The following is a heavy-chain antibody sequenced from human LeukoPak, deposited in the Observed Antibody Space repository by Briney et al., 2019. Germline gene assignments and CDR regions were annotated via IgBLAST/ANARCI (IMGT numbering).Heavy chain of an antibody. CDR3: ARDRCSGGSCYYYYYGMDV. J-gene: IGHJ6*02. CDR1: GYTFTSYA. Sequence: GASVKVSCKASGYTFTSYAMHWVRQAPGQRLEWMGWINAGNGNTKYSQKFQGRVTITRDTSASTACMELSSLRSEDTAVYYCARDRCSGGSCYYYYYGMDVWGQGTTVTVSS. V-gene: IGHV1-3*01. D-gene: IGHD2-15*01. CDR2: INAGNGNT.